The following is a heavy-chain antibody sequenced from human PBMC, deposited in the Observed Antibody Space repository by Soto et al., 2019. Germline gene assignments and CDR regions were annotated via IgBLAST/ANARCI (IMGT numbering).Heavy chain of an antibody. CDR3: AKAQAYGDDVDPHWFDP. CDR1: GFTFSSYG. J-gene: IGHJ5*02. D-gene: IGHD4-17*01. Sequence: QVQLVESGGGVVQPGRSLRLSCAASGFTFSSYGMNWVRQAPGKGLEWVAVISSDGSNKYYADPVKGRFNLSRDDSKNTLDVQMNSLGAEYTAVYYFAKAQAYGDDVDPHWFDPWGQGTLVTVSS. V-gene: IGHV3-30*18. CDR2: ISSDGSNK.